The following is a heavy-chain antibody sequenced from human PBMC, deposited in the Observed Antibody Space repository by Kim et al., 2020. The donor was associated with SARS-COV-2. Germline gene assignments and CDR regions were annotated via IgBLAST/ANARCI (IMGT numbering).Heavy chain of an antibody. V-gene: IGHV3-11*01. Sequence: RGSLRLSCEASAFKMYNYHMMWIRQAPGRGLEWISYITNTGSDVYYADSVRGRFTISRDNAKKSVYLEMNSLRADDTAVYFCVRDNGVTVGNRGGADYWGRGTLVTVSS. CDR2: ITNTGSDV. J-gene: IGHJ4*02. CDR3: VRDNGVTVGNRGGADY. D-gene: IGHD2-8*01. CDR1: AFKMYNYH.